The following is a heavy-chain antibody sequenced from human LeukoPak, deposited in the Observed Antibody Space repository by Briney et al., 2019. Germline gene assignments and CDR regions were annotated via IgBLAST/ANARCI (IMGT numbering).Heavy chain of an antibody. Sequence: PSETLSLTCTVSGGSISSGDYYWSWIRRPPGKGLEWIGYIYYSGSTYYNPSLKSRVTMSVDTSKNQFSLKLSSVTAADTAVYYCAREARESYDSSGSIDYWAREPWSPSPQ. V-gene: IGHV4-30-4*01. D-gene: IGHD3-22*01. CDR1: GGSISSGDYY. J-gene: IGHJ4*02. CDR2: IYYSGST. CDR3: AREARESYDSSGSIDY.